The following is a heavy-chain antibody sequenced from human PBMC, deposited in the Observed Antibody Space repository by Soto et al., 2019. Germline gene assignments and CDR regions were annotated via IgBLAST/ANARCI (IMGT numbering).Heavy chain of an antibody. V-gene: IGHV4-31*03. CDR1: GGSINSGAYY. D-gene: IGHD5-12*01. J-gene: IGHJ3*01. Sequence: QVQLQESGPGLVNPSQTLSLTCTVSGGSINSGAYYWSWVRQHPGKGLEWIGYIYYSGSTYFSPSLKSRLTISIDTSKNQFSLKLSSVTAADTAMCYCARARLRAVYAFDFWGQGTMVTVSS. CDR2: IYYSGST. CDR3: ARARLRAVYAFDF.